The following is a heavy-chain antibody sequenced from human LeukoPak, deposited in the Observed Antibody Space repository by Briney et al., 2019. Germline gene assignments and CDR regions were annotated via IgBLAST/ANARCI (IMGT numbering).Heavy chain of an antibody. CDR3: ARQRDSNWFDP. J-gene: IGHJ5*02. CDR2: INPSAGST. D-gene: IGHD4-11*01. CDR1: GYTFITYY. Sequence: GASVKVSCKASGYTFITYYIHWVRQAPGQGLEWMGIINPSAGSTTYAQKFQGRVSMTRDTSTNTVYMELSSLRSEYTAVYYCARQRDSNWFDPWGQGTLVTVSS. V-gene: IGHV1-46*01.